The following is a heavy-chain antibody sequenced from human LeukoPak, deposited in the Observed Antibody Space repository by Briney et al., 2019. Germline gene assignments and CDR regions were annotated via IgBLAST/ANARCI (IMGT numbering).Heavy chain of an antibody. J-gene: IGHJ4*02. D-gene: IGHD2-2*01. CDR2: ISSSIYI. V-gene: IGHV3-21*01. CDR3: ATRIVPAAMPDY. CDR1: GFTFSSYS. Sequence: PGGSLRLSCAASGFTFSSYSMNWVRQAPGKGLEWVSSISSSIYIYYADSVKGRFSVSRDNAKNSLYLQMNSLRAEDTAVYYCATRIVPAAMPDYWGQGTLVTVSS.